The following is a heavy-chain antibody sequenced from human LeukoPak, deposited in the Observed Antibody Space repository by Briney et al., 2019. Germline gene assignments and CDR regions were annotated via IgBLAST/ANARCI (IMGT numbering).Heavy chain of an antibody. CDR1: GFTFTRSA. CDR2: IVVGSGNT. D-gene: IGHD3-22*01. Sequence: SVKVSCKASGFTFTRSAMQWVRQARGQRLEWIGWIVVGSGNTNYAQTFQERVTITRDMSTSTAYMELSSLRSEDTAVYYCAAADYYDSSGYYPYAFHIWGQGTMVTVSS. V-gene: IGHV1-58*02. J-gene: IGHJ3*02. CDR3: AAADYYDSSGYYPYAFHI.